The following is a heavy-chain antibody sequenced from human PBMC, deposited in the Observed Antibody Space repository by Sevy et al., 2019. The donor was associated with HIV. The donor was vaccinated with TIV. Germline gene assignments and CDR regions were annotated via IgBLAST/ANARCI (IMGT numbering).Heavy chain of an antibody. V-gene: IGHV3-11*01. Sequence: GGSLRLSCAASGFTFSDFYMTWIRQTPGRGLEWLSYISSSDPTNGNTIYYADSVKGRFTISRDNAKKALYLQMNSLRAEDTALYYCAREGSLRYLDLWGRGTLVTVSS. CDR3: AREGSLRYLDL. D-gene: IGHD3-10*01. CDR2: ISSSDPTNGNTI. J-gene: IGHJ2*01. CDR1: GFTFSDFY.